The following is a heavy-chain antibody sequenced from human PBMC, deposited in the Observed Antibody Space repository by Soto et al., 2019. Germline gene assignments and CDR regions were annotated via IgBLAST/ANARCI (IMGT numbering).Heavy chain of an antibody. Sequence: EVQLLESGGGLVQPGGSLRLSCTTSGFTFSRHAMTWVRQAPGRGLEWVSSISNSDDSTYYAASVKGRFTISRDISRNTLYLKMDSLRAEDTAVYYCAKGYGDSDSWGQGTQVTVSS. CDR2: ISNSDDST. CDR1: GFTFSRHA. J-gene: IGHJ4*02. V-gene: IGHV3-23*01. D-gene: IGHD4-17*01. CDR3: AKGYGDSDS.